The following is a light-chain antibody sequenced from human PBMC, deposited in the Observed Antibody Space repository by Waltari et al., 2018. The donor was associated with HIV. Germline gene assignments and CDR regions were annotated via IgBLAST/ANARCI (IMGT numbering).Light chain of an antibody. J-gene: IGLJ2*01. Sequence: YELTQPPSVSVSPGQTASITCSGDKLGDKYADWYQQRPSQSPVLVIYEDAKRPSGIPERFSGSNSGNTATLTISGTQAMDEADYYCQGWDSNTPIFGGGTNLTVL. CDR3: QGWDSNTPI. CDR1: KLGDKY. CDR2: EDA. V-gene: IGLV3-1*01.